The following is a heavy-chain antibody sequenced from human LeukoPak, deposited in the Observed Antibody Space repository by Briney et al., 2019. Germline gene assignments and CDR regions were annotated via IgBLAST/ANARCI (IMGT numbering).Heavy chain of an antibody. D-gene: IGHD3-3*01. J-gene: IGHJ2*01. CDR3: ARDRGYDFWSGSFDL. CDR2: IGTGGDT. CDR1: GFSFNSYD. Sequence: GGSLRLSCAASGFSFNSYDMHWVRQVRGKGLEWVGAIGTGGDTYYADSVKGRFTISRENAKKSLYLQMDCQRAGDTAVYYCARDRGYDFWSGSFDLWGRGTLVTVSS. V-gene: IGHV3-13*01.